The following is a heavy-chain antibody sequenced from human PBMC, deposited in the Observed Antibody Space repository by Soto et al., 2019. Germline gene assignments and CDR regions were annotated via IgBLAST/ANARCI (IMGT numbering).Heavy chain of an antibody. CDR1: GFTFSSYA. V-gene: IGHV3-23*01. D-gene: IGHD5-18*01. CDR2: ISGSGGST. J-gene: IGHJ4*02. CDR3: AGARETEYSNAKFFDI. Sequence: GGSLRLSCAASGFTFSSYAMSWVRQAPGKGLEGVSAISGSGGSTYYADSVKGRFTISRDISTNMVYLQMSSLTDEDTAVYYCAGARETEYSNAKFFDIWGQGSLVAVSS.